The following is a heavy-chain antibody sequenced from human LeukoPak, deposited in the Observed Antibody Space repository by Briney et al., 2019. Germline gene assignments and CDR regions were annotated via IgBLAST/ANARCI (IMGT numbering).Heavy chain of an antibody. CDR1: EFTFSSYS. Sequence: VGSLRLSCVASEFTFSSYSMNWVRQAPGKGLEWVSSISSSSSYIYYADSVKGRFTISRDNAKNSLYLQMNSLRAEDTAVYYCARAVYYYDSSGYSDYWGQGTLVTVSS. CDR3: ARAVYYYDSSGYSDY. D-gene: IGHD3-22*01. CDR2: ISSSSSYI. J-gene: IGHJ4*02. V-gene: IGHV3-21*01.